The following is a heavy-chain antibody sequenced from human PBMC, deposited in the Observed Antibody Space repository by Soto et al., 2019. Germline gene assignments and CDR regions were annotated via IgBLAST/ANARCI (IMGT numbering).Heavy chain of an antibody. CDR3: ARDRPDYGDTDRRFDY. D-gene: IGHD4-17*01. V-gene: IGHV1-18*01. J-gene: IGHJ4*02. Sequence: QVQLVQSGAEVKKPGASVKVSCKASGYTFTNYGITWVRQAPGQGLEWMGWISAYNDNTQYAQKLQGRVTMTTDTYTSTAYMELTTLRSDDTVVYYCARDRPDYGDTDRRFDYWGQGTLVTVSS. CDR2: ISAYNDNT. CDR1: GYTFTNYG.